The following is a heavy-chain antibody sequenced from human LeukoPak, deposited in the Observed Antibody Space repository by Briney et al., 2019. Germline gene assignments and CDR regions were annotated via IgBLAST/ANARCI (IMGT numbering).Heavy chain of an antibody. CDR3: AKDLKGHYVAFDI. V-gene: IGHV3-30*02. Sequence: RRSLRLSCAASGFTFSSYGMHWVRQAPGKGLEWVAFIRYDGSNKYYADSVKGRFTISRDNSKNTLYLQMNSLRVEDTAVYFCAKDLKGHYVAFDIWGLGTMVTVSS. CDR1: GFTFSSYG. CDR2: IRYDGSNK. D-gene: IGHD4-17*01. J-gene: IGHJ3*02.